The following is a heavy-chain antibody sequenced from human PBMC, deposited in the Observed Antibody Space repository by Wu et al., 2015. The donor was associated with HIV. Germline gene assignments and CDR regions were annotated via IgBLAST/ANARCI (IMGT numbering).Heavy chain of an antibody. CDR2: IIPIFATA. V-gene: IGHV1-69*12. CDR3: ARAVINHYYYYYMDV. Sequence: QVQLVQSGAEVKKPGSSVKVSCKASGGTFSNYAISWVRQAPGQGLEWMGGIIPIFATANSAQKFQGRVTITADESTSTAYMELSSLRSDDTAVYYCARAVINHYYYYYMDVVGQRDHGHRLL. CDR1: GGTFSNYA. J-gene: IGHJ6*03.